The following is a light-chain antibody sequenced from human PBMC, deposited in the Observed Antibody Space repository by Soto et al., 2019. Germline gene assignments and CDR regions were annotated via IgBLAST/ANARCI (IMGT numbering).Light chain of an antibody. CDR1: QSISSW. Sequence: DIQMTQSPSTLSASVGDRVTITCRASQSISSWLAWYQQKSEKAPNVLIYKASTLATGVPSRFSGSGSGTEFTLTISSLQPDDFATYYCQQYDSYSTFGGGTKVEIK. CDR2: KAS. CDR3: QQYDSYST. V-gene: IGKV1-5*03. J-gene: IGKJ4*01.